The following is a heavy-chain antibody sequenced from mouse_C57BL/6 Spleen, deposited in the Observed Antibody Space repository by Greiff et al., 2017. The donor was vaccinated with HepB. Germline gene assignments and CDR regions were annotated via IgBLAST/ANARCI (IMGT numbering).Heavy chain of an antibody. Sequence: QVHVKQPGAELVRPGSSVKLSCKASGYTFTSYWMHWVKQRPIQGLEWIGNIDPSDSETHYNQKFKDKATLTVDKSSSTAYMQLSSLTSEDSAVYYCASLLYYGSSPFDDWGQGTTLTVSS. D-gene: IGHD1-1*01. J-gene: IGHJ2*01. V-gene: IGHV1-52*01. CDR1: GYTFTSYW. CDR3: ASLLYYGSSPFDD. CDR2: IDPSDSET.